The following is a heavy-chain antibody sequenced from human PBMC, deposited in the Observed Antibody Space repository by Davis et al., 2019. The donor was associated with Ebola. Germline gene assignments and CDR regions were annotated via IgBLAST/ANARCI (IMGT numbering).Heavy chain of an antibody. CDR2: IYANGNT. V-gene: IGHV3-53*01. J-gene: IGHJ4*02. CDR3: GRYS. CDR1: GLIVSSNY. Sequence: GGSLRLSCAASGLIVSSNYMAWVRKAPGRGLEWVSSIYANGNTHYADSVNGRFTISRDSAKNMLYLQMNSLIAEDTAVYYCGRYSWGQGTLVTVSS. D-gene: IGHD2-21*01.